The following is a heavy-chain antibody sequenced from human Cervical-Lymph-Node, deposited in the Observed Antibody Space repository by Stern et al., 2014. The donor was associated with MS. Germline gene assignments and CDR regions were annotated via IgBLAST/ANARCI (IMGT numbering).Heavy chain of an antibody. Sequence: QLVQSGAEVKKPGASVKVSCTVSGYTLPEFSIHWVRQAPGEGLEWMGGFDPENREACYAQKVQGRVTMTEDRSTGTAYMELSGLRSDDTAVDYCARGWSGSFWDYVDFWGQGTRVIVSS. J-gene: IGHJ4*02. V-gene: IGHV1-24*01. CDR3: ARGWSGSFWDYVDF. CDR1: GYTLPEFS. CDR2: FDPENREA. D-gene: IGHD3-3*01.